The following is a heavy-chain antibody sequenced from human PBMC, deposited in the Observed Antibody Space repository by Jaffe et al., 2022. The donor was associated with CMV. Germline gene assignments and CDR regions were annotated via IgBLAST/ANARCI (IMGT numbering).Heavy chain of an antibody. J-gene: IGHJ3*02. CDR2: INHSGST. D-gene: IGHD3-10*01. V-gene: IGHV4-34*01. CDR3: ARRGSTMVRGVIHSSAFDI. CDR1: GGPFSGYY. Sequence: QVQLQQWGAGLLKPSETLSLTCVVYGGPFSGYYWNWIRQPPGKGLEWIGEINHSGSTNYNPSLKSRVTISVDTSKNQFSLRLSSVTAADTAVYFCARRGSTMVRGVIHSSAFDIWGQGTMVSVSS.